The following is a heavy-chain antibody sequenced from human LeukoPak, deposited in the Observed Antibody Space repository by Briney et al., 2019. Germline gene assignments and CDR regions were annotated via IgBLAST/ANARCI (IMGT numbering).Heavy chain of an antibody. CDR3: ARMLRYSDYAIDY. CDR2: MNNRGSIT. D-gene: IGHD5-12*01. CDR1: GFTFSSYW. Sequence: PGGSLRLSCAASGFTFSSYWMSWVRQAPGKGLEWVSYMNNRGSITSYADSVKGRFTISRDNAKNSLYLQMNSLRAEDTAVYYCARMLRYSDYAIDYWGQGTLVTVSS. J-gene: IGHJ4*02. V-gene: IGHV3-48*04.